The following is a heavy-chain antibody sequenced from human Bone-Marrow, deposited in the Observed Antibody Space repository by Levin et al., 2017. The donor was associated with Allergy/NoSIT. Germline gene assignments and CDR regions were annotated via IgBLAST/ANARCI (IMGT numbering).Heavy chain of an antibody. CDR2: ISFDGRNK. CDR3: AKERNNGWDGVHFDY. J-gene: IGHJ4*02. CDR1: GSTFSSYD. Sequence: GGSLRLSCAVSGSTFSSYDMHWVRQAPGKGLEWVALISFDGRNKKYADSVKGRFAISRDSSENTLFLQMNSLKPEDTAVYYCAKERNNGWDGVHFDYWGQGTLVTVSS. V-gene: IGHV3-30*18. D-gene: IGHD6-19*01.